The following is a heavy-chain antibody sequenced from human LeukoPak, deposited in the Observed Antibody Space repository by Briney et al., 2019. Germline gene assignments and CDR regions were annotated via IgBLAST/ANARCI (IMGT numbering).Heavy chain of an antibody. Sequence: PSETLSLTCTVSGGSISSSSYYWGWIRQPPGKGLEWIGSIYSSGSTYYNSSLKSRVTISIDTSKNQVSLKMSSVTAADTAVYYCAKSGGYGLIDYWGQGTLVTVSS. D-gene: IGHD6-25*01. J-gene: IGHJ4*02. V-gene: IGHV4-39*01. CDR2: IYSSGST. CDR3: AKSGGYGLIDY. CDR1: GGSISSSSYY.